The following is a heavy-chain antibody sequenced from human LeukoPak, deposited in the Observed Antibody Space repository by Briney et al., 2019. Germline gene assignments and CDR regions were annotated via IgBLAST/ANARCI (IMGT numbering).Heavy chain of an antibody. D-gene: IGHD1-26*01. CDR2: INGSGGST. CDR1: GFTFSSYA. V-gene: IGHV3-23*01. CDR3: AKDPLYSGSYYFDY. J-gene: IGHJ4*02. Sequence: GGSLRLSCAASGFTFSSYAMSWVRQAPGKGLEWVSAINGSGGSTYYADSVKGRFTISRDNSKNTLYLQMNSLRAEDTAVYYCAKDPLYSGSYYFDYWGQGTLVTVSS.